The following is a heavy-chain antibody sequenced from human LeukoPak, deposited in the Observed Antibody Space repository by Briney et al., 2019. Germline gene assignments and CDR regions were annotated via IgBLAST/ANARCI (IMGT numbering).Heavy chain of an antibody. CDR2: ISGSGGSS. J-gene: IGHJ4*02. CDR3: AKGGPATLYYYDSSGYYSFDY. Sequence: GGSLRLSCAASGFTFSSYAMSWVRQAPGRGVECGSAISGSGGSSSYADSVKGRSTISRDNSKNTLYLQMNSLRAEDTAVYYCAKGGPATLYYYDSSGYYSFDYWGQGTLVTVSS. D-gene: IGHD3-22*01. V-gene: IGHV3-23*01. CDR1: GFTFSSYA.